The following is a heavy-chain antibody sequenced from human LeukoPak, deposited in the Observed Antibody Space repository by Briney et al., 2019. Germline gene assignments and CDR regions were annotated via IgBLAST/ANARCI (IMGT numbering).Heavy chain of an antibody. CDR1: GGSISSYS. V-gene: IGHV4-59*08. CDR3: ARHLGDYSGSSPDAFDI. Sequence: SETLSLICTVSGGSISSYSWSWIRQPPGRGLEWIGYIYYSGSTNYNPSLKSRVTISVDTSKNQFSLKLSSVTAADTAVYSCARHLGDYSGSSPDAFDIWGQGTMVTVSS. J-gene: IGHJ3*02. CDR2: IYYSGST. D-gene: IGHD1-26*01.